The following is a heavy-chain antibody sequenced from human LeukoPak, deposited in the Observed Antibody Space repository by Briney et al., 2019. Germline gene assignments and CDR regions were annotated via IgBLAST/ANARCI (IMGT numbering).Heavy chain of an antibody. CDR3: ARVLGGSYRYGMDV. J-gene: IGHJ6*02. CDR1: GRSISSYY. D-gene: IGHD1-26*01. Sequence: SETLSLTCTVSGRSISSYYWSWIRQPPGKGLEWIGYIYYSGSTNYNPSLKSRVTISVDTSKNQFSLKLSSVTAADTAVYYCARVLGGSYRYGMDVWGQGTTVTVSS. V-gene: IGHV4-59*01. CDR2: IYYSGST.